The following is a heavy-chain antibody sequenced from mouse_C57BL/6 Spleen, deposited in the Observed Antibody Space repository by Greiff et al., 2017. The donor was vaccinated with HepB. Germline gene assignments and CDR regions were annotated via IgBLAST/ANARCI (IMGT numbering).Heavy chain of an antibody. V-gene: IGHV1-81*01. CDR2: IYPRCGNT. J-gene: IGHJ1*03. CDR1: GYTFTSYG. Sequence: VQLQQSGAELARPGASVKLSCKASGYTFTSYGISWVKQRTGQGLEWIGEIYPRCGNTYYNEKFKGKATLTADKSSSTAYMELRSLTSEDSAVYFCAARYVDVWGTGTTVTVSS. CDR3: AARYVDV.